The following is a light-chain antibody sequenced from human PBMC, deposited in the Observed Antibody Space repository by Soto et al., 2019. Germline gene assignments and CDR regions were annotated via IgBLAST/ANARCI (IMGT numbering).Light chain of an antibody. Sequence: DIQMTQSPSTLSASVGDRVTITCRASQSISSWLAWYQQKPGKAPKRLIYKASSLEGGVPSRFIGSGSGTEFTLTISSLQPDDFATYYCQQYNSYSFGQGTKVDIK. CDR1: QSISSW. CDR2: KAS. CDR3: QQYNSYS. J-gene: IGKJ1*01. V-gene: IGKV1-5*03.